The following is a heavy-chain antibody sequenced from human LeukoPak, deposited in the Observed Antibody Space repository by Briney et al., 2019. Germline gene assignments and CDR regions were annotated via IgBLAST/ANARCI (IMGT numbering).Heavy chain of an antibody. CDR3: VRAPATNEWRCMDY. V-gene: IGHV3-7*01. CDR2: IKQDGSEK. Sequence: PGGSLRLSCAASGFTFSNYWMGWVRQAPGKGLEWVANIKQDGSEKRYVDPVEGRFTISRDNAKNSLYLQMGSLRAEDTGVYYCVRAPATNEWRCMDYWGQGTLVTVSS. D-gene: IGHD2-8*02. J-gene: IGHJ4*02. CDR1: GFTFSNYW.